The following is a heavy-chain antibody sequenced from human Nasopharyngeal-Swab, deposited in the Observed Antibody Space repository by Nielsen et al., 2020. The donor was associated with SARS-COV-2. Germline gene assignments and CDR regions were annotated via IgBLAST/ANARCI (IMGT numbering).Heavy chain of an antibody. Sequence: GESLKIYCAASGFTFSSYGMHWVRQAPGKGLEWVAVISYDESNKYYADSVKGRFTISRDNSKNTLYLQMNSLRAEDTAVYYCAKVAGAYCSGGSCSTGYFDYWGQGTLVTVSS. CDR2: ISYDESNK. CDR3: AKVAGAYCSGGSCSTGYFDY. J-gene: IGHJ4*02. CDR1: GFTFSSYG. V-gene: IGHV3-30*18. D-gene: IGHD2-15*01.